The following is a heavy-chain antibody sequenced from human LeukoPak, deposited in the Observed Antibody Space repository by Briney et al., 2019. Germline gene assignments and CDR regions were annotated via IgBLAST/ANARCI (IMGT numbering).Heavy chain of an antibody. CDR1: GFTFSSYS. D-gene: IGHD6-19*01. Sequence: PGGSLRLSCAASGFTFSSYSMNWVRQAPGKGLEWVSSISSSSSYIYYADSVKGRFTISRDNAKNSLYLQMNSLRAEDTAVYYCARDMDSSGWYEIGYYYYYGMDVWGQGTTVTVSS. V-gene: IGHV3-21*01. J-gene: IGHJ6*02. CDR3: ARDMDSSGWYEIGYYYYYGMDV. CDR2: ISSSSSYI.